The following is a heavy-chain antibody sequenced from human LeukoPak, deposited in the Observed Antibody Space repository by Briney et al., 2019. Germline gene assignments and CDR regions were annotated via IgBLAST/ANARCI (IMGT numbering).Heavy chain of an antibody. D-gene: IGHD1-26*01. CDR2: IKQDGSET. CDR3: AREEVDPISFYYYYMDV. Sequence: GGSLRLSCAASGFTFRSYWMTWVRHYPGKGLEWVANIKQDGSETYYADSVKGRFTSSRDNAKNSLYLQMNRLRVEDTAVYYCAREEVDPISFYYYYMDVWGKGTAVTAS. J-gene: IGHJ6*03. V-gene: IGHV3-7*01. CDR1: GFTFRSYW.